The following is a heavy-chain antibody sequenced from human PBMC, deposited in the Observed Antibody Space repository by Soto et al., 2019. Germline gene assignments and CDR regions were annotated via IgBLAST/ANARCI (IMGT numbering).Heavy chain of an antibody. Sequence: QVQLVESGGGVVQPGRSLRLSCAASGFTFSSYGMHWVRQAPGKGLEWVAVIWYDGSNKYYADSVKGRFTISRANSKKSVYVQRNRLRAEDTAVYYCAREGGVVVAEGGEPYYFDYWGQGPLVTVSS. CDR2: IWYDGSNK. J-gene: IGHJ4*02. V-gene: IGHV3-33*01. CDR3: AREGGVVVAEGGEPYYFDY. D-gene: IGHD2-15*01. CDR1: GFTFSSYG.